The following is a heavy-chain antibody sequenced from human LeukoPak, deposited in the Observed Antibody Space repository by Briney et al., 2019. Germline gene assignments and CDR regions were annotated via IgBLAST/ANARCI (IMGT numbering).Heavy chain of an antibody. CDR1: GGSISSGSYY. CDR2: IYTSAST. Sequence: SETLSLTCTVSGGSISSGSYYWSWIRQPAGKGLEWIGRIYTSASTNYNPSLKSRVTISVDTSKNQFSLRLSSVTAADTAVYYCARIVATRTRYYYYYYIDVWGKGTTVTVSS. V-gene: IGHV4-61*02. J-gene: IGHJ6*03. CDR3: ARIVATRTRYYYYYYIDV. D-gene: IGHD5-12*01.